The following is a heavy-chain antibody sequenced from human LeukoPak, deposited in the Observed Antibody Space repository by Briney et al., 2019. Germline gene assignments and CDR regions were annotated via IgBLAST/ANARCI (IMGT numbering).Heavy chain of an antibody. V-gene: IGHV4-34*01. D-gene: IGHD5-18*01. CDR1: DGPFSGYY. CDR2: ISQRGSP. CDR3: ARDRRGYGSFDS. J-gene: IGHJ4*02. Sequence: SETLSLTCAVHDGPFSGYYWSWIRQPPGKGLEWIGEISQRGSPNYNPSLKSRVTISINTSKKQFSVELSSVTAADAAVYYCARDRRGYGSFDSWGQGTLVTVSS.